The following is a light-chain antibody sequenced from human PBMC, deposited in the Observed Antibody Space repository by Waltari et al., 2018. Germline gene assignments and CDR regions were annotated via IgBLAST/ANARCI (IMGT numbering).Light chain of an antibody. CDR1: HPLIGSY. V-gene: IGKV3-20*01. CDR2: NSS. Sequence: TQSPVTLSLSPGERATLSCRASHPLIGSYVAWYRQKPGQAPSLVIYNSSTRATGIPDRISGLESGTEFTLTVSRLEPEDSATYYCLQYGDSYSFGQGTKLEI. CDR3: LQYGDSYS. J-gene: IGKJ2*01.